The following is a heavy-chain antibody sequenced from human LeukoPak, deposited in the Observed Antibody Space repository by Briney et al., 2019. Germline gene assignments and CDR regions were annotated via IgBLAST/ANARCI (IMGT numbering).Heavy chain of an antibody. V-gene: IGHV4-34*01. CDR3: ARGITMVRGPFDY. CDR2: INHSGST. D-gene: IGHD3-10*01. CDR1: GGSFSGYY. J-gene: IGHJ4*02. Sequence: SETLSLTCAVYGGSFSGYYWSWIRQPPGKGLEWIGEINHSGSTNYNPSLKSRVTISVDTSKNRFSLKLSSVTAADTAVYYCARGITMVRGPFDYWGQGTLVTVSS.